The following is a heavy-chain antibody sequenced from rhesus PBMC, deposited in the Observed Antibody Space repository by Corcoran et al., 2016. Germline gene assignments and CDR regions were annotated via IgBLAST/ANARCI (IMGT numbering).Heavy chain of an antibody. D-gene: IGHD6S26*01. CDR2: INGNSGST. CDR1: GGSFSSYW. CDR3: ARYILYSSGWSDFDY. Sequence: QVQLQESGPGLVKPSETLSLTCAVSGGSFSSYWWSWIRQPPGKGLEWIWEINGNSGSTNYNPSLTRRVTLSKDASKSQLSLKLSSVTAAATAVYYCARYILYSSGWSDFDYWGQGVLVTVSS. J-gene: IGHJ4*01. V-gene: IGHV4-80*01.